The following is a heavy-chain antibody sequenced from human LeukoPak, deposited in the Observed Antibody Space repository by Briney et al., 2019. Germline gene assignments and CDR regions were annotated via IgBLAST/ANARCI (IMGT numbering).Heavy chain of an antibody. V-gene: IGHV1-69*13. CDR1: GGTFSSYA. D-gene: IGHD2-2*01. J-gene: IGHJ6*03. CDR3: ARLVVPAANYYYYYYMDV. CDR2: IIPIFGTA. Sequence: ASVKVSCKASGGTFSSYAISWVRQAPGQGLEWMEGIIPIFGTANYAQKFQGRVTITADESTSTAYMELSSLRSEDTAVYYCARLVVPAANYYYYYYMDVWGKGTTVTVSS.